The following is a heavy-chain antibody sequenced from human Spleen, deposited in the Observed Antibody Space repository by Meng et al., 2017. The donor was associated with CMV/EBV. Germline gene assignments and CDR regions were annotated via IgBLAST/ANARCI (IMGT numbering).Heavy chain of an antibody. Sequence: ASVKVSCKASGYTFANYGISWVRQAPGQGLEWLGRISAYNGNTDYAQKVQGRVTMTTDTSTRTAYMELRSLRSDDTAVYYCARGGGYSYYNWFDPWGQGTLVTVSS. J-gene: IGHJ5*02. CDR3: ARGGGYSYYNWFDP. CDR1: GYTFANYG. D-gene: IGHD5-18*01. V-gene: IGHV1-18*01. CDR2: ISAYNGNT.